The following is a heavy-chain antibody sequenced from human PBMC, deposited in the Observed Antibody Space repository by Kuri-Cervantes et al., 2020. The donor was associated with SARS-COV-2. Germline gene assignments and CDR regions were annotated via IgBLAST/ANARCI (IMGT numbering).Heavy chain of an antibody. CDR1: GYTFTSYY. Sequence: ASVKVSCKASGYTFTSYYMHWVRQAPGQGLGWMGIINPSGGSTSYAQKFQGRVTITTDTSTSTAYMELRSLRSDDTAVYYCARDPPTYYYDSSGYVSAFDIWGQGTMVTVSS. J-gene: IGHJ3*02. CDR3: ARDPPTYYYDSSGYVSAFDI. D-gene: IGHD3-22*01. V-gene: IGHV1-46*01. CDR2: INPSGGST.